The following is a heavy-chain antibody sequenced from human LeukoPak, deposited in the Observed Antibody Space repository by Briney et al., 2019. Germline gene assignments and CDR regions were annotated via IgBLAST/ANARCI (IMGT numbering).Heavy chain of an antibody. J-gene: IGHJ4*02. V-gene: IGHV1-69*04. Sequence: GASVKVSCKASGYTFTSYYMHWVRQAPGQGLEWMGRIIPILGIANYAQKFQGRVTITADKSTSTAYMELSSLRSEDTAVYYCARDRIVATTPDYWGQGTLVTVSS. D-gene: IGHD5-12*01. CDR3: ARDRIVATTPDY. CDR1: GYTFTSYY. CDR2: IIPILGIA.